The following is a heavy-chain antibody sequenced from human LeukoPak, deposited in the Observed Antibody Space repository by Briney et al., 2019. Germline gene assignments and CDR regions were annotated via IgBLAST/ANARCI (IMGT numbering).Heavy chain of an antibody. CDR2: FNPNSGRT. J-gene: IGHJ6*03. CDR1: GGTFSSYI. CDR3: ARSIAVAGLPHYYYYMDV. Sequence: VASVKVSCKASGGTFSSYITTWVRQAPGQGLEWMGWFNPNSGRTNYAQNFQGRVTMTRDTSISTAYMGLSRLRSDDTAVYYCARSIAVAGLPHYYYYMDVWGKGATVTVSS. V-gene: IGHV1-2*02. D-gene: IGHD6-19*01.